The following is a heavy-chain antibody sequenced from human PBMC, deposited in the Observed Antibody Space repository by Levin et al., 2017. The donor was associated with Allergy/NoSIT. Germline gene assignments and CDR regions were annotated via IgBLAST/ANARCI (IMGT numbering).Heavy chain of an antibody. CDR3: ARLAAAGLTNWFDP. CDR2: IYYSGST. D-gene: IGHD6-13*01. J-gene: IGHJ5*02. CDR1: GGSISSSSYY. Sequence: SQTLSLTCTVSGGSISSSSYYWGWIRQPPGKGLEWIGSIYYSGSTYYNPSLKSRVTISVDTSKNQFSLKLSSVTAADTAVYYCARLAAAGLTNWFDPWGQGTLVTVSS. V-gene: IGHV4-39*01.